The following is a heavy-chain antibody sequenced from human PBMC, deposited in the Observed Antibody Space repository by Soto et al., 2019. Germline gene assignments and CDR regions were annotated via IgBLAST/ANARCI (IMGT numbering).Heavy chain of an antibody. D-gene: IGHD3-9*01. CDR1: GFTFSSYG. Sequence: QVQLVESGGGVVQPGRSLRLSCAASGFTFSSYGMHWVRQAPGKGLEWVAVIWYDGSNKYYADSVKGRFTISRDNSKNSMYLYMNSLRPELTVVYYCERGGDDILTGYYILLDYLGQGTLVTVSS. CDR2: IWYDGSNK. CDR3: ERGGDDILTGYYILLDY. J-gene: IGHJ4*02. V-gene: IGHV3-33*01.